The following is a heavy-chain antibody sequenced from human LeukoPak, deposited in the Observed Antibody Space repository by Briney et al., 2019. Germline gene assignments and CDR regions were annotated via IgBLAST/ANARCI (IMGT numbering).Heavy chain of an antibody. V-gene: IGHV3-23*01. CDR1: GFTFSSYA. CDR3: GKLWFGELSAFDY. J-gene: IGHJ4*02. CDR2: ISGSGGST. D-gene: IGHD3-10*01. Sequence: GGSLRLSCAASGFTFSSYAMSWVRQAPGKGLEWVSAISGSGGSTYYADSVKGRFTISRDNSKNTLYLQMNCLRAEDTAVYYWGKLWFGELSAFDYWGQGTLVTVSS.